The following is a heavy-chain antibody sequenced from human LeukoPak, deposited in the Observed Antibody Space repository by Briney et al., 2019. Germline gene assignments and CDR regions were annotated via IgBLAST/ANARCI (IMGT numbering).Heavy chain of an antibody. CDR1: GFTFSSSA. D-gene: IGHD6-19*01. J-gene: IGHJ4*02. CDR3: AKLSGAVAGTLDY. V-gene: IGHV3-23*01. CDR2: ISGRGGST. Sequence: GGSLRLSCAASGFTFSSSAMSWVRQAPGKGLEWVSAISGRGGSTSYADSVKGRFTISRDNSKNTLYLQMNSLRAEDTAIYYCAKLSGAVAGTLDYWAQGTLVTVSS.